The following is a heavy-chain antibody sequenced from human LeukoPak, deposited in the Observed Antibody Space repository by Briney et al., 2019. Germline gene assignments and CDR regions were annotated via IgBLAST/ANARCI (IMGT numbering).Heavy chain of an antibody. V-gene: IGHV4-59*01. D-gene: IGHD3-3*01. CDR2: IYYTGST. J-gene: IGHJ3*02. Sequence: SETLSLTCAVSGDSINNYYWSWIRQSPGKGLEWLGYIYYTGSTDYNPSLKTRVTISVDTSKNQFSLKLSSVTAADTAVYYCARAITIFGVVDAFDIWGQGTMVTVSS. CDR3: ARAITIFGVVDAFDI. CDR1: GDSINNYY.